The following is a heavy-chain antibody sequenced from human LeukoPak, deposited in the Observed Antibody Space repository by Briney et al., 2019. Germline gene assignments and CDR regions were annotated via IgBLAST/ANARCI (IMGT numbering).Heavy chain of an antibody. CDR2: ISSSSSTI. CDR1: GFTFSSYS. CDR3: ARVRDYDSSPTPRSYFDY. Sequence: GGSLRLSCAASGFTFSSYSMNWVRQAPGKGLEWVSYISSSSSTIYYADSVKGRFTISRDNAKNSLYLQMNSLRAEDTAVYYCARVRDYDSSPTPRSYFDYWGQGTLVTVSS. J-gene: IGHJ4*02. V-gene: IGHV3-48*04. D-gene: IGHD3-22*01.